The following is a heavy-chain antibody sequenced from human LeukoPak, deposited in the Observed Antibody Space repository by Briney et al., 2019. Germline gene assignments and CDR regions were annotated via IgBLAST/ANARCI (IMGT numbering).Heavy chain of an antibody. CDR2: MNPNSGNT. V-gene: IGHV1-8*01. CDR1: GYTFTSYD. D-gene: IGHD2-15*01. J-gene: IGHJ6*02. Sequence: ASVKVSCKASGYTFTSYDINWVRQATGQGLEWMGWMNPNSGNTGYAQKFQGRVTMTTDTSTSTAYMELRSLRSDDTAVYYCASYPLGYCSGGSCYSLYYYGMDVWGQGTTVTVSS. CDR3: ASYPLGYCSGGSCYSLYYYGMDV.